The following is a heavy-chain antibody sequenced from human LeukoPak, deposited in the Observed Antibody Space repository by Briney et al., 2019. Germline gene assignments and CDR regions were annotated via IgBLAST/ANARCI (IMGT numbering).Heavy chain of an antibody. CDR1: GFTFSDHY. D-gene: IGHD3-16*01. J-gene: IGHJ4*02. V-gene: IGHV3-72*01. Sequence: PGGSLRLSCAASGFTFSDHYMDWVRQAAGKGLEWVGRIRNKANSYTIEYAASVKGRFTISRDDSKNSLYLQMNSLKTEDTAVYYCAQSGSYAAFDYWGQGTLVTVSS. CDR3: AQSGSYAAFDY. CDR2: IRNKANSYTI.